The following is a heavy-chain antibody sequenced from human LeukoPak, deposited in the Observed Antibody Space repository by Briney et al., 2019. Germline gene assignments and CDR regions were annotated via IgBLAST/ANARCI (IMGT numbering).Heavy chain of an antibody. CDR1: GYSFTSYW. Sequence: GESLKISCKGSGYSFTSYWIGWVRQAPGQGLEWMGWINPNSGGTNYAQKFQGWVTMTRDTSISTAYMELSRLRSDDTAVYYCARASTSSGWYVWFDPWGQGTLVTVSS. D-gene: IGHD6-19*01. V-gene: IGHV1-2*04. CDR3: ARASTSSGWYVWFDP. J-gene: IGHJ5*02. CDR2: INPNSGGT.